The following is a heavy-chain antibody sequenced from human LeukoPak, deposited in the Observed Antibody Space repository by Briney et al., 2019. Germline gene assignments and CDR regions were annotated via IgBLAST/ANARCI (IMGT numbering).Heavy chain of an antibody. V-gene: IGHV1-18*01. J-gene: IGHJ3*02. Sequence: ASVKVSCKASGYTFTSYGISWVRQAPGQGLEWMGWISAYNGNTNYAQKLQGRVTMTTDTSTSTAYMELRSLRSDDTAVYYCARARFGLLLALSGYCSSTSCPDAFDIWGQGTTVTVSS. CDR3: ARARFGLLLALSGYCSSTSCPDAFDI. CDR1: GYTFTSYG. D-gene: IGHD2-2*01. CDR2: ISAYNGNT.